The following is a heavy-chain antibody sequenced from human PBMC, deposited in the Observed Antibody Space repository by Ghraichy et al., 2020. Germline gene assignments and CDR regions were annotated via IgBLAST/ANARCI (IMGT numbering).Heavy chain of an antibody. D-gene: IGHD3-10*01. CDR2: ISGSGGST. Sequence: GESLNISCAASGFTFSSYAMSWVRQAPGKGLEWVSAISGSGGSTYYADSVKGRFTISRDNSKNTLYLQMNSLRAEDTAVYYCVRHQYYYGSGSHYYYGMDVWGQGTTVTVSS. J-gene: IGHJ6*02. CDR1: GFTFSSYA. CDR3: VRHQYYYGSGSHYYYGMDV. V-gene: IGHV3-23*01.